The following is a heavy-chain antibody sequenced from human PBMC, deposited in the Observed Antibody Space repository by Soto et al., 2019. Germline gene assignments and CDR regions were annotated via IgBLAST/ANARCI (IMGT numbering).Heavy chain of an antibody. Sequence: QVQLVQSGAEVKKPGASVKVSCKASGYTFTSYDINWVRQATGQGLEWMGWMNPNSGNTGYAQKFQGRVTMTRNTSIITAYMELSSLRSEATAVYYCASRLTLYSFVWFGEGYGMDVWGQGTTVTVSS. J-gene: IGHJ6*02. V-gene: IGHV1-8*01. CDR2: MNPNSGNT. CDR1: GYTFTSYD. CDR3: ASRLTLYSFVWFGEGYGMDV. D-gene: IGHD3-10*01.